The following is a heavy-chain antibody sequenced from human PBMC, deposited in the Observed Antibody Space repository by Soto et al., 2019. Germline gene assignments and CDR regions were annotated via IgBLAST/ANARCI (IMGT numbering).Heavy chain of an antibody. Sequence: EVQLVESGGGLVQPGRSLRLSCAASGFTFDDYAMHWVRQAPGKGLEWVSGISWNSGSIGYADSVKGRFTISRDNAKNSLYLQMNSLRAEDTALYYCAKGNPLRFLVWGQGTIVTVSS. CDR1: GFTFDDYA. V-gene: IGHV3-9*01. J-gene: IGHJ3*01. D-gene: IGHD3-3*01. CDR3: AKGNPLRFLV. CDR2: ISWNSGSI.